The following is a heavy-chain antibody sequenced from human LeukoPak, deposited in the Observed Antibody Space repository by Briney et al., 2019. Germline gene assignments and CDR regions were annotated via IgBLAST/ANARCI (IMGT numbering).Heavy chain of an antibody. CDR3: ARDKPRKPGAAAAGTGYNWFDP. V-gene: IGHV1-3*01. CDR1: GYTFTSYG. Sequence: ASVKVSCKASGYTFTSYGISWVRQAPGQRLEWMGWINAGNGNTKYSQKFQGRVTITRDTSASTAYMELSSLRSEDTAVYYCARDKPRKPGAAAAGTGYNWFDPWGQGTLVTVSS. D-gene: IGHD6-13*01. J-gene: IGHJ5*02. CDR2: INAGNGNT.